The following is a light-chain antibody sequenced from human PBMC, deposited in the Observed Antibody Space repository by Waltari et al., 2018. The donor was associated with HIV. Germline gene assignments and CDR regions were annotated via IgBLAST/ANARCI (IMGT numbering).Light chain of an antibody. J-gene: IGLJ1*01. V-gene: IGLV3-10*01. CDR2: DDK. Sequence: SYELTQPPSVSVSPGQTATITCSGDALSKKSAYWFQQKPGQAPVMVICDDKQRPAALPEMYTASKSATVATLTISGADVGDEGDYYCFSTDNRASDKGFFGSGTVVSGL. CDR3: FSTDNRASDKGF. CDR1: ALSKKS.